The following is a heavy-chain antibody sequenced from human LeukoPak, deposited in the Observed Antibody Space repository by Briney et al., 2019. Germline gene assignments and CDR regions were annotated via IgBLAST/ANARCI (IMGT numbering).Heavy chain of an antibody. V-gene: IGHV3-21*01. CDR3: ASSTSSMVRGVNHPYYYYGMDV. CDR2: ISSSYI. J-gene: IGHJ6*04. D-gene: IGHD3-10*01. Sequence: GGSLRLSCAASGFTFSSYSMNWVRQAPGKGLEWVSSISSSYIYYADSVKGRFTISRDNAKNSLYLQMNSLRAEDTAVYYCASSTSSMVRGVNHPYYYYGMDVWGKGTTVTVSS. CDR1: GFTFSSYS.